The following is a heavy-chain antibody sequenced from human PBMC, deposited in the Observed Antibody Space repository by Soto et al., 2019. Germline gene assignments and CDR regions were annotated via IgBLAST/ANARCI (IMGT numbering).Heavy chain of an antibody. CDR3: ARDSSGYYYYTRGFYYYGMDV. Sequence: SETLSLTCTVSGGSISSSSYYWGWIRQPPGKGLEWIGSIYYSGGTYYNPSLKSRVTISVDTSKNQFSLKLSSVTAADTAVYYCARDSSGYYYYTRGFYYYGMDVWGQGTTVTVSS. V-gene: IGHV4-39*01. CDR1: GGSISSSSYY. CDR2: IYYSGGT. J-gene: IGHJ6*02. D-gene: IGHD3-22*01.